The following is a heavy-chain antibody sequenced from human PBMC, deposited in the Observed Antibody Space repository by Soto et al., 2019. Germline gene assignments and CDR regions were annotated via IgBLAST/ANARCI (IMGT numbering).Heavy chain of an antibody. CDR3: AKLGAPIFGVVITDYYYGMDV. D-gene: IGHD3-3*01. CDR1: GFTFSSYA. CDR2: ISGSGGST. J-gene: IGHJ6*02. V-gene: IGHV3-23*01. Sequence: GSLRLSCAASGFTFSSYAMSWVRQAPGKGLEWVSAISGSGGSTYYADSVKGRFTISRDNSKNTLYLQMNSLRAEDTAVYYCAKLGAPIFGVVITDYYYGMDVWGQGTTVTVSS.